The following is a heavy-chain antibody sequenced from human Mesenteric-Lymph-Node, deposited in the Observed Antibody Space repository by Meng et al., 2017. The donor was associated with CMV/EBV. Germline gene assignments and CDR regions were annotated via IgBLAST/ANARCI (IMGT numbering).Heavy chain of an antibody. CDR3: ARGGWQLLSYYYYYGMDV. J-gene: IGHJ6*02. V-gene: IGHV1-69*05. Sequence: SVKVSCKASGCTFTSYAISWVRQAPGQGLEWMGGIIPIFGTANYAQKFQGRVTITTDESTSTAYMELSSLRSEDTAVYYCARGGWQLLSYYYYYGMDVWGQGTTVTVSS. CDR2: IIPIFGTA. D-gene: IGHD1-26*01. CDR1: GCTFTSYA.